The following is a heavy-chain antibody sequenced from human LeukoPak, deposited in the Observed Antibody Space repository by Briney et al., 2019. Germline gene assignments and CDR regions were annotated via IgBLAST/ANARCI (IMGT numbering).Heavy chain of an antibody. CDR3: ARARESVAIDY. CDR1: GESFSGYY. Sequence: PSETLSLTCAVYGESFSGYYWTWIRQSPGKRLEWIAQIDHSGSTNYNPSLKSRVTISADTSKNQFSLKMNSVTAADTAVYYCARARESVAIDYWGQGTLVTVSS. CDR2: IDHSGST. J-gene: IGHJ4*02. D-gene: IGHD5-12*01. V-gene: IGHV4-34*01.